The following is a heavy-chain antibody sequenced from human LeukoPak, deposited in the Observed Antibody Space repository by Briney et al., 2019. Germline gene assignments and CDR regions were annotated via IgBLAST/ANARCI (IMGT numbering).Heavy chain of an antibody. CDR2: IYYSGST. CDR1: GGSISSSSYY. Sequence: SETLSLTCTVSGGSISSSSYYWGWIRQPPGKGLEWIGSIYYSGSTYYNPSLKSRVTISVDTSKNQFSLKLCSVTAADTAVYYCARSGVWPLPRYNWFDPWGQGTLVTVSS. V-gene: IGHV4-39*01. CDR3: ARSGVWPLPRYNWFDP. D-gene: IGHD3-16*01. J-gene: IGHJ5*02.